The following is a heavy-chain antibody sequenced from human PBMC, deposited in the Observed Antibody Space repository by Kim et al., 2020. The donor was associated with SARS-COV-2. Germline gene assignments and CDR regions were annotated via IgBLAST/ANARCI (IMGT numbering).Heavy chain of an antibody. CDR1: GYTFSNYG. V-gene: IGHV1-18*01. CDR3: ARGAAVYATRAWFDP. Sequence: ASVKVSCKTSGYTFSNYGITWVRQAPGQGLEWMGWITVYNGNTNYAQKFQGRVTMTTDTSSSTAYMELGSLRSDDTAVYYCARGAAVYATRAWFDPWGQGTLVTVSS. CDR2: ITVYNGNT. J-gene: IGHJ5*02. D-gene: IGHD2-2*01.